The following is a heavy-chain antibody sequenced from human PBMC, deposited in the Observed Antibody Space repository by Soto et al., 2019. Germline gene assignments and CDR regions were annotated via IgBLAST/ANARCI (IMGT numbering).Heavy chain of an antibody. D-gene: IGHD3-9*01. Sequence: GGSLRLSCAASGFTFSNYPMHWVRQAPGKGLEWVAVISYDGSNKDYADSVKGRFTISRDSSKNTLHLQMSSLRTEDTAVYHCATGADLDVLTGLEEPYFIYWGQGTQVTVSS. CDR3: ATGADLDVLTGLEEPYFIY. CDR1: GFTFSNYP. CDR2: ISYDGSNK. V-gene: IGHV3-30-3*01. J-gene: IGHJ4*02.